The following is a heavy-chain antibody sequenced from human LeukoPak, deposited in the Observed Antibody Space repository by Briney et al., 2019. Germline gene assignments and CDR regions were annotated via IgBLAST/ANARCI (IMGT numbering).Heavy chain of an antibody. V-gene: IGHV3-21*01. CDR3: AKDQGFDYYDSSGYYLDY. CDR1: GFTFSSHN. Sequence: PGVSLRLSCAASGFTFSSHNMNWVRQAPGKGLEWVSSISGRGNYIFYADSVKGRFTISRDSAKNSLSLQMNSLRAEDTAVYYCAKDQGFDYYDSSGYYLDYWGQGTLVTVSS. D-gene: IGHD3-22*01. J-gene: IGHJ4*02. CDR2: ISGRGNYI.